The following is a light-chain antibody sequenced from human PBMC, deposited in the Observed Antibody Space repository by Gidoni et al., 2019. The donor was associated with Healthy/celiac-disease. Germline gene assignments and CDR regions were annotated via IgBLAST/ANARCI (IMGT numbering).Light chain of an antibody. CDR2: AAS. CDR3: QQYYSYPWT. J-gene: IGKJ1*01. V-gene: IGKV1-8*01. CDR1: QGISSY. Sequence: AIRMTQSPSSFSASTGDRVTITCRASQGISSYLAWYQQKPGKAPKLLIYAASTLQSGVPSRSSGSGSGTDFTLTISCLQSEDFATDYCQQYYSYPWTFGQGTKVEIK.